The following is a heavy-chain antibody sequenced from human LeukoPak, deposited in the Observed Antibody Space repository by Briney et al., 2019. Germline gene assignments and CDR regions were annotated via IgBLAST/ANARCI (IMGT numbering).Heavy chain of an antibody. J-gene: IGHJ4*02. CDR1: GGSISSSTYY. Sequence: SETLSLTCTVSGGSISSSTYYWGWIRQAPGKGLEWIGSIYYGGSTYYNPSLKSRVTISVDTSKNQFSLKLSSVTAADTAVYYCARDGGRLGATFNWGQGTLVTVSS. D-gene: IGHD1-26*01. CDR3: ARDGGRLGATFN. CDR2: IYYGGST. V-gene: IGHV4-39*07.